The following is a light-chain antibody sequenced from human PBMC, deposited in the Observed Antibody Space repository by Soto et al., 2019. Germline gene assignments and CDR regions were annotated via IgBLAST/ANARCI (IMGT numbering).Light chain of an antibody. Sequence: EIVLTQSPATLSWSPGERATLSWRASQSVSSYLAWYQQKPGQAPRLLIYDASNRATGIPARFSGSGSGTDFTLTISSLEPEDFAVYYCQQRSNWPPTWTFGQGTKVDIK. J-gene: IGKJ1*01. CDR1: QSVSSY. CDR2: DAS. CDR3: QQRSNWPPTWT. V-gene: IGKV3-11*01.